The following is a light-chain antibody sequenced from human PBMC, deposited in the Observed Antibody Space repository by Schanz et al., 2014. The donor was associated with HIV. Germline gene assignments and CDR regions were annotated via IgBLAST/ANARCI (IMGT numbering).Light chain of an antibody. Sequence: QSVLTQPPSASETPGQRVTISCSGSSSNVGSNAVNWYHHLPGAAPKLLIYSNNQRPSGVPDRFSGSKSGTSASLAISGLQSEDEGDYYCSSLAADNTLVFGGGTKVTVL. CDR1: SSNVGSNA. CDR3: SSLAADNTLV. V-gene: IGLV1-44*01. CDR2: SNN. J-gene: IGLJ2*01.